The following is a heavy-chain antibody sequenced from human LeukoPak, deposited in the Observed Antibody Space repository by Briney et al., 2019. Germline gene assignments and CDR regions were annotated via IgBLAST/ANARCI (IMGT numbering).Heavy chain of an antibody. D-gene: IGHD3-10*01. CDR1: GFTFSTYW. V-gene: IGHV3-74*01. Sequence: GGSLRLSCEASGFTFSTYWMHWVRQAPGKGLVWVSRITPDGTSTTYADSVKGRFTISRDNAKNTLYVQMNSLRAEDTAVYYCARAVDYYGSGSYHYYFDYWGQGTLVTVSS. CDR3: ARAVDYYGSGSYHYYFDY. CDR2: ITPDGTST. J-gene: IGHJ4*02.